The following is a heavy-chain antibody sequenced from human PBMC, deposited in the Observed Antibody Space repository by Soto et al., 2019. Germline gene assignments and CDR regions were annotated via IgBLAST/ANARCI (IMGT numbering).Heavy chain of an antibody. J-gene: IGHJ5*02. CDR1: GGTLSSYT. CDR2: IITILDIA. V-gene: IGHV1-69*02. Sequence: QVQLVQSGAEVKKPGSSVKVSCKTSGGTLSSYTISWVRQAPGQGPEWMGRIITILDIANYAQKFQGRLTTTADKYTNTDYIELSSLRSQATATYDCARGGESAEFDPWGQGTQVIVSS. D-gene: IGHD4-17*01. CDR3: ARGGESAEFDP.